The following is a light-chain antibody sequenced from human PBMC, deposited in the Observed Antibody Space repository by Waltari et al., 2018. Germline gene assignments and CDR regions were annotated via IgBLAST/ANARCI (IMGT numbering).Light chain of an antibody. V-gene: IGKV1-5*03. CDR1: ESISTW. CDR3: QQYSGSSRT. CDR2: KAS. J-gene: IGKJ1*01. Sequence: DIQMTQSPSTLSASVGDRVTITCRASESISTWLAWYQQKPGKAPKVLIYKASTLESGVPSRFSGGGSGTDFTLTISSLQPDDFATYYCQQYSGSSRTFGQGTKVEIK.